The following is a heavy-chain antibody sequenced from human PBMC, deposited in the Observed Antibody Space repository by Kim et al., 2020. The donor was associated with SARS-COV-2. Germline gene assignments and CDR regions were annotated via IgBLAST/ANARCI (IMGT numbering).Heavy chain of an antibody. D-gene: IGHD3-16*01. J-gene: IGHJ4*02. CDR3: AVGDMITC. CDR2: DGRKK. Sequence: DGRKKYYAASVKGRFTISRDNSKNTLYLQMNSLRAEDTAVYYCAVGDMITCGAQGTLVTVSS. V-gene: IGHV3-33*01.